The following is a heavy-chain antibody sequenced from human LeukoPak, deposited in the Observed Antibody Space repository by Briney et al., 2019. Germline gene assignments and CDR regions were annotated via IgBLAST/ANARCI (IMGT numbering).Heavy chain of an antibody. Sequence: PGGSLRLSCAASGFSFRNYAMSWVRQAPARGPEWVSSLRGNDETFYADSVKGRFTLSRDDSRNTVYLQLNDLRVEDTAIYYCARASWVSDVDAVWRGQGTQVTVSS. CDR3: ARASWVSDVDAVW. J-gene: IGHJ4*02. D-gene: IGHD3-10*01. V-gene: IGHV3-23*01. CDR1: GFSFRNYA. CDR2: LRGNDET.